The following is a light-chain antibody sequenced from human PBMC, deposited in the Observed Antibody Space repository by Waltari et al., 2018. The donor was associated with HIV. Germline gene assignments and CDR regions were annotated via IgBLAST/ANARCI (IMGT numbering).Light chain of an antibody. Sequence: QSALTQPVSVSGSPGQSIAISCIGTNTDVGRYNHVSWYQHHPGKAPKLIIYEVSNRPSEVSNRFSGSKSGDTAFLTISGLHGEDEADYYCWSYTSSDTFVFGTGTKVTVL. V-gene: IGLV2-14*01. CDR1: NTDVGRYNH. CDR3: WSYTSSDTFV. CDR2: EVS. J-gene: IGLJ1*01.